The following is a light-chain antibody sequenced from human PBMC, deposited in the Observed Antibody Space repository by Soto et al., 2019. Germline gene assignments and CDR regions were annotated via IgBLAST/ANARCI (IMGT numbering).Light chain of an antibody. J-gene: IGKJ1*01. V-gene: IGKV1-5*01. CDR3: QQYNILST. Sequence: DIQIAPSPTSPSDSVGYRVTITCRASQSIRYWVAWYQHKPGKAPKLLIYDASTLESGVPTRFSGSGSGTEFTLTIGSLHPDDFATYYCQQYNILSTFGQGTKVDIK. CDR2: DAS. CDR1: QSIRYW.